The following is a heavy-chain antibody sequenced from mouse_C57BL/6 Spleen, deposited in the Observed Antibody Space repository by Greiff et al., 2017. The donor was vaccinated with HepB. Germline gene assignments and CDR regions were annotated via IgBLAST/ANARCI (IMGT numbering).Heavy chain of an antibody. CDR1: GYTFTGYW. D-gene: IGHD2-3*01. V-gene: IGHV1-9*01. Sequence: QVQLQQSGAELMKPGASVKLSCKATGYTFTGYWIEWVKQRPGHGLEWIGEILPGSGSTNYNEKFKGKATLTADTSSNTAYMQLSSLTTEDSAIYYCARDDGYYWYFDVWGTGTTVTVSS. CDR3: ARDDGYYWYFDV. J-gene: IGHJ1*03. CDR2: ILPGSGST.